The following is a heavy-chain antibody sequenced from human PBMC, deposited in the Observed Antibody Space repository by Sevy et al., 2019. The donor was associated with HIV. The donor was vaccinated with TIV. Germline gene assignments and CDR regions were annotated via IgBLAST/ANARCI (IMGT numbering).Heavy chain of an antibody. V-gene: IGHV1-18*01. J-gene: IGHJ4*02. D-gene: IGHD2-15*01. Sequence: ASVKVSCKASGYSFTTYRITWLRQAPGQGLEWMGWISPHNGDTNYVQNLQGRVTMITDTSTSTAYMELRSLRSDDTAVYYCARAYSSGGSCYSLAYWGQGTRVTVSS. CDR1: GYSFTTYR. CDR2: ISPHNGDT. CDR3: ARAYSSGGSCYSLAY.